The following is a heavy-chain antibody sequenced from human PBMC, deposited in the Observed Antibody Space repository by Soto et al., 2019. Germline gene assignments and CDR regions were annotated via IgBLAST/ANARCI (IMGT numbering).Heavy chain of an antibody. CDR2: ISGSGGST. Sequence: EVQLLESGGGLVQPGGSLRLSCAASGFTFSSYAMSWVRQAPGKGLEWVSAISGSGGSTYYADSVKGRFTISRDNSKNTLYLQMNSLRAADTAVYYCAAHYCSSTSCQKRFTYYYGMDVWGQGTTVTVSS. J-gene: IGHJ6*02. D-gene: IGHD2-2*01. V-gene: IGHV3-23*01. CDR3: AAHYCSSTSCQKRFTYYYGMDV. CDR1: GFTFSSYA.